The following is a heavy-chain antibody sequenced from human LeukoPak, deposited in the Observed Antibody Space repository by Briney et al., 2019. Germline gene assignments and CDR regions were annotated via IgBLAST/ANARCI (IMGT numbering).Heavy chain of an antibody. CDR3: ARGSRYCSSISCYKYYYAMDV. D-gene: IGHD2-2*02. CDR2: INHSGST. J-gene: IGHJ6*02. V-gene: IGHV4-34*01. CDR1: GGSFSDSY. Sequence: PSETLSLTCAVYGGSFSDSYWSWIRPPPGKGLEWIGEINHSGSTNFKSSLKSRVTISVDTSKNQFSLKLSSVTAADTAVYFCARGSRYCSSISCYKYYYAMDVWGQGTTVTVSS.